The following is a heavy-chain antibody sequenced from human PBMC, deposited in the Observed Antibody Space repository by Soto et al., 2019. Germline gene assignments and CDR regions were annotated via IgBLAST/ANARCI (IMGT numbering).Heavy chain of an antibody. V-gene: IGHV3-7*03. CDR1: GFTFSNYW. CDR2: INQDGSEK. Sequence: EVQLVESGGGLVQPGGSLRLSCAASGFTFSNYWMSWVRQAPGKGLEWVANINQDGSEKYYVDSVKGRFTISRDNAKNSLYLQMNSLRAEDTAVYYCAKDGPYYYYGMDVWGQGTTVTVSS. J-gene: IGHJ6*02. CDR3: AKDGPYYYYGMDV.